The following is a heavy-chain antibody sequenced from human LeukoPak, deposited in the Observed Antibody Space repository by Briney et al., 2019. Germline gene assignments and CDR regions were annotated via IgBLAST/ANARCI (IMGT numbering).Heavy chain of an antibody. D-gene: IGHD2-15*01. Sequence: SQTLSLTCAIFGDSISSNGAAWNWIRQSPSRGLEWLGRTYYRSRWYNDYAVSVQSRITINPDTSKNQFSLQLNSVTPEDTAVYYCARDQRELPSLYYYGMGVWGKGTTVTVSS. V-gene: IGHV6-1*01. J-gene: IGHJ6*04. CDR1: GDSISSNGAA. CDR3: ARDQRELPSLYYYGMGV. CDR2: TYYRSRWYN.